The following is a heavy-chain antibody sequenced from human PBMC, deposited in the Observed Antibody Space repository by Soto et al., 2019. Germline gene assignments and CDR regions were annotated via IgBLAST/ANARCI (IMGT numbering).Heavy chain of an antibody. Sequence: QAQLQESGPGLMKTSETLSLTCTVSCASSSGNYWSWTRQPPGKGLEWIGYIYDSGSTNYSPSLQSRVTMSVDRSKNQFSLALTSVTAADTALYFCARYRRGTGWYYLDYWGQGILVTVSS. V-gene: IGHV4-59*01. CDR1: CASSSGNY. J-gene: IGHJ4*02. CDR3: ARYRRGTGWYYLDY. CDR2: IYDSGST. D-gene: IGHD6-19*01.